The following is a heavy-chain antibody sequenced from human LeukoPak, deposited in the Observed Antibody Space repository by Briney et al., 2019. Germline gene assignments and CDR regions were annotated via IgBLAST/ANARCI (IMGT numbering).Heavy chain of an antibody. CDR1: GFPFSSHG. D-gene: IGHD3-10*01. CDR3: AKDRYYGSGSYYNWNY. Sequence: GGSLRLSCAASGFPFSSHGMSWVRQAPGKGLEWVSGIIGGGGSTYYADSVKGRFTISRDNSKNTLYLQMNSLRAEDTAVYYCAKDRYYGSGSYYNWNYWGQGTLVTVSS. V-gene: IGHV3-23*01. CDR2: IIGGGGST. J-gene: IGHJ4*02.